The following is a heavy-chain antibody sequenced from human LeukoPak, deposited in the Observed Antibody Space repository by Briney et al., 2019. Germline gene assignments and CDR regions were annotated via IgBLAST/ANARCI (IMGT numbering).Heavy chain of an antibody. CDR2: INPNSGGT. Sequence: ASVKVSCKASGYTFTGYYMHWVRQAPGQGLEWMGWINPNSGGTNYAQKFQGRVTMTTDTSTSTAYMELRSLRSDDTAVYYCARLGDSSGYYVDYWGQGTLVTVSS. V-gene: IGHV1-2*02. D-gene: IGHD3-22*01. J-gene: IGHJ4*02. CDR1: GYTFTGYY. CDR3: ARLGDSSGYYVDY.